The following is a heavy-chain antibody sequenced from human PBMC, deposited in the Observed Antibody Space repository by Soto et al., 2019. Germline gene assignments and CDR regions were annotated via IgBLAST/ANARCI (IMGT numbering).Heavy chain of an antibody. J-gene: IGHJ4*02. CDR2: MNPNSGDT. Sequence: ASVKVSCKASGYTFTGYYMHWVRQAPGQGLEWMGWMNPNSGDTGYAQKFQGRVTMTRNTSISTAYMELSSLRSEDTAVYYCARERGYSGYELDYWGQGTLVTVSS. V-gene: IGHV1-8*02. CDR1: GYTFTGYY. D-gene: IGHD5-12*01. CDR3: ARERGYSGYELDY.